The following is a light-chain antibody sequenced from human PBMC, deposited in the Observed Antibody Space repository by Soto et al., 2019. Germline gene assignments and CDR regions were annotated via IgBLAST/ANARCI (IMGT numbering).Light chain of an antibody. V-gene: IGKV2-28*01. CDR2: LGS. CDR3: MQALQTLLT. J-gene: IGKJ4*01. Sequence: DIVMTQSPLSLPVTPGEPASISCRSSQSLLHSNGYNYLDWYVQKPGQSPQLLIYLGSTRASGVPDRFSGSGSGTDFTLRISRVEAEDVGVYYCMQALQTLLTFGGGTKVDIK. CDR1: QSLLHSNGYNY.